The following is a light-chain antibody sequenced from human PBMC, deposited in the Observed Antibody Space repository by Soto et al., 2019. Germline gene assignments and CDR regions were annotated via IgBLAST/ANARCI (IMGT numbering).Light chain of an antibody. CDR2: GAS. Sequence: EIVMTQSPDTLSLSPGARATLSCRASQRASRQYLSWYQQKPGQAPRLLIYGASSGATGIPDRFSGSGSGTDFTLTISRLEPEDFAVYYCQQYGSFTWTFGQGTKVDIK. J-gene: IGKJ1*01. V-gene: IGKV3-20*01. CDR3: QQYGSFTWT. CDR1: QRASRQY.